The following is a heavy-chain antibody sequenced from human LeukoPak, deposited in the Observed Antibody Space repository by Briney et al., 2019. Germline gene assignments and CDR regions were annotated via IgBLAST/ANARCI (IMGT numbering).Heavy chain of an antibody. Sequence: ASVKVSCKASGYTFTRYGVSWVRQAPGQGLEWVGWVSGYNHNTNYAHKLQGRVTMTTDTSTSTAYMELRSLTSDDTAMYYCARGDGRDSGRENDYWGQGTLVTVSS. CDR2: VSGYNHNT. V-gene: IGHV1-18*01. CDR3: ARGDGRDSGRENDY. J-gene: IGHJ4*02. CDR1: GYTFTRYG. D-gene: IGHD1-26*01.